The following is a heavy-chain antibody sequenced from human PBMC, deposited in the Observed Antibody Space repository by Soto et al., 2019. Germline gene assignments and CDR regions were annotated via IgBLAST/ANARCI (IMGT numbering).Heavy chain of an antibody. CDR3: ARGHYDFWSGYFATIDY. J-gene: IGHJ4*02. Sequence: SXTLSLTGTVAGGSIISYYCSWIPQPPGKGLEWSGYIHYSASTQYNPSLKSRVTISADTSKNQFSLKLSSVTAAETAVYYCARGHYDFWSGYFATIDYWGQGTLVTVSS. CDR1: GGSIISYY. D-gene: IGHD3-3*01. V-gene: IGHV4-59*08. CDR2: IHYSAST.